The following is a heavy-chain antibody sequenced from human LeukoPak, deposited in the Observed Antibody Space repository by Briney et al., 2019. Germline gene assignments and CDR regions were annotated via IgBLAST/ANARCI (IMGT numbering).Heavy chain of an antibody. CDR3: ARSVPDYTRFDY. V-gene: IGHV3-23*01. J-gene: IGHJ4*02. D-gene: IGHD4-11*01. CDR1: GFTFISYA. CDR2: ITGSGGTT. Sequence: GGSLRLSCAASGFTFISYAMGWVRQAPGRGLEWVSSITGSGGTTYYADSVEGRFTISRDNSKNTLYLQMNSLRAEDTALYYCARSVPDYTRFDYWGQGALVTVSS.